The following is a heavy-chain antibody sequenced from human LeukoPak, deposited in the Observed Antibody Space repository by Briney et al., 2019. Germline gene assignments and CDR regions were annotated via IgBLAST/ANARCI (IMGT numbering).Heavy chain of an antibody. CDR2: IYYSGST. CDR1: GGSLSRYY. J-gene: IGHJ5*02. Sequence: SETLSLTCTVSGGSLSRYYWRWIRQPPGKGLEGIGDIYYSGSTNYNPSLKSRVTISVHTSKNQFSLKLSPVTAADTAVYYCARARYSYGLISSSGHDPWGQGTLVTVSS. D-gene: IGHD5-18*01. V-gene: IGHV4-59*01. CDR3: ARARYSYGLISSSGHDP.